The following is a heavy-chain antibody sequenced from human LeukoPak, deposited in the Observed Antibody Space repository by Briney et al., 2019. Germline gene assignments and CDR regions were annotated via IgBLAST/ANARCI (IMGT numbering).Heavy chain of an antibody. CDR2: INPNSGGT. Sequence: GASVKVSCKASGYTFTGYYMHWVRQAPGQGLEWMGWINPNSGGTNYAQKFQGRVTMTRDTSISTAYMELSRLRSDDTAVYYCARGLSVIVVVTNSEYAFDIWGQGTMVTVSS. CDR1: GYTFTGYY. CDR3: ARGLSVIVVVTNSEYAFDI. D-gene: IGHD3-22*01. J-gene: IGHJ3*02. V-gene: IGHV1-2*02.